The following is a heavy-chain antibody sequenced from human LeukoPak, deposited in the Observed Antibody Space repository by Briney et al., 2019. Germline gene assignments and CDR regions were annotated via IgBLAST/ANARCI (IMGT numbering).Heavy chain of an antibody. CDR3: ARDDCSTTSCLDH. D-gene: IGHD2-2*01. CDR2: IWYDGSYT. Sequence: GGSLRLSCTASGFTFSNYGMHWVRQAPGKGLEWVAVIWYDGSYTYYAESVKGRFTISRDDSKNTLYLQMNSLRVEDTSLYYCARDDCSTTSCLDHWGQGTLASVSS. V-gene: IGHV3-33*01. J-gene: IGHJ4*02. CDR1: GFTFSNYG.